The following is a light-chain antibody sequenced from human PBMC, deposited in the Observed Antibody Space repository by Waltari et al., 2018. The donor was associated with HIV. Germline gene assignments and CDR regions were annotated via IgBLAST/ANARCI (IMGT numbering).Light chain of an antibody. J-gene: IGLJ2*01. V-gene: IGLV3-21*04. CDR2: FDS. CDR1: HIGSNS. CDR3: QLWDTKRVHPGAV. Sequence: SYLLTQPPSVSVAPGQTARITCARNHIGSNSVHWYQQKPGQAPVLVIYFDSARPSGIPERFSGSNSGNTATLTIIRVESGDEADYHCQLWDTKRVHPGAVFGGGTKLTVL.